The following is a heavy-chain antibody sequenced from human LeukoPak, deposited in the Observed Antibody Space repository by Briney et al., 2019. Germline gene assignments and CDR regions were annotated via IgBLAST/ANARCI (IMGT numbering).Heavy chain of an antibody. D-gene: IGHD6-19*01. Sequence: GRSLRLSCAASGFTFDDYDMHWVRQAPGKGLEWVSGITWNSHSIAYADSVKGRFTISRDNAKNSLYLQMNSLRAEDTALYYCAKDNRRHYTSGPNPDSLHWGQGALVTVSS. CDR2: ITWNSHSI. CDR1: GFTFDDYD. V-gene: IGHV3-9*01. J-gene: IGHJ4*02. CDR3: AKDNRRHYTSGPNPDSLH.